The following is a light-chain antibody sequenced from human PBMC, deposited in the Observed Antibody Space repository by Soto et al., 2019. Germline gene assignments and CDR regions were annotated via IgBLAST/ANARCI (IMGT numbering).Light chain of an antibody. J-gene: IGKJ1*01. CDR3: QKLNAYPPWT. CDR2: GAS. CDR1: QGISSN. Sequence: DLHLTQSPSSLSASVADRVTITCPASQGISSNLAWYQQKPGRAPKLLICGASTLQSGVPSRFSGSGSGTDLTLTISILQTEDFANYFCQKLNAYPPWTFGQGTKVDIK. V-gene: IGKV1-9*01.